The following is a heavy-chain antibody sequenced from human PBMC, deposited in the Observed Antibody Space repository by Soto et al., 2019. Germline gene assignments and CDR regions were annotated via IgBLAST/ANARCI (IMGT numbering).Heavy chain of an antibody. D-gene: IGHD1-1*01. Sequence: GESLNISETGSGYRFTIYLIGWVRQLPGKGLEWMGIIYPGDSDTRYSPSFQGQVTISADKSISTAYLQWSSLKASDTAMYYCARGTYYYYMDVWGKGTTVTVSS. V-gene: IGHV5-51*01. CDR2: IYPGDSDT. CDR3: ARGTYYYYMDV. J-gene: IGHJ6*03. CDR1: GYRFTIYL.